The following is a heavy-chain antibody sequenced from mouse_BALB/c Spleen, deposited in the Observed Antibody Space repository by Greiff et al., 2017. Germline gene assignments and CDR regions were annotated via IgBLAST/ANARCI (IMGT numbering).Heavy chain of an antibody. CDR3: ARQDGSSGCFDY. Sequence: EVKLLESGGGLVQPGGSLKLSCAASGFAFSRYWMSWVRQAPGQGLEWIGEINPDSSTINYTPSLKDKFIISRDNAKNTLYLQMSKVRSEDTALEYCARQDGSSGCFDYWGQGTTLTVSS. J-gene: IGHJ2*01. CDR1: GFAFSRYW. CDR2: INPDSSTI. V-gene: IGHV4-1*02. D-gene: IGHD1-1*01.